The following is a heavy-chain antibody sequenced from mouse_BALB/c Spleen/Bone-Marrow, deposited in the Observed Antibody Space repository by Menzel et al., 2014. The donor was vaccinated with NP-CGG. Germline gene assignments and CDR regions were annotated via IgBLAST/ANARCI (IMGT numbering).Heavy chain of an antibody. CDR1: GFNVKDTY. Sequence: EVQLQQSGAELVEPGASVKLSCTASGFNVKDTYIHWVKQRPEQGLEWIGRTDPANGNTKYDPKFQGKATITADTSSNTAYLQLSSLTSEDTAVYYCASYVYGYYFDYWGQGTTLTVSS. V-gene: IGHV14-3*02. J-gene: IGHJ2*01. D-gene: IGHD2-2*01. CDR3: ASYVYGYYFDY. CDR2: TDPANGNT.